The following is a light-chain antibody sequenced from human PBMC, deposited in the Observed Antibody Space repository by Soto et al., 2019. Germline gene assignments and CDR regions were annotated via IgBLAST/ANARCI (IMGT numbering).Light chain of an antibody. V-gene: IGLV2-11*01. CDR2: DVS. CDR1: NSDVGTYDF. Sequence: QSVLTQPRSVSGSPGQSVTISCTGTNSDVGTYDFVSWYQQHPGKAPRLMIFDVSERPSGVPDRFSGSKSGNTASLTISGLQAEDEADYYCSSYTSSSPLYVFGTGTKSPS. J-gene: IGLJ1*01. CDR3: SSYTSSSPLYV.